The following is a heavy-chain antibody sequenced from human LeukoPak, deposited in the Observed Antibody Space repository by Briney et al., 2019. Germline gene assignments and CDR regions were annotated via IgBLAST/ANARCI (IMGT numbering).Heavy chain of an antibody. Sequence: SETLSLTCTVSGGSISSYYWSWIRQPPGKGLEWIGYIYYSGSTNYNPSLKSRVTISVDTSKNQFSLKLSSVTAADTAVYYCARDRGAAAGTYDYWGQGALVTVSS. V-gene: IGHV4-59*01. CDR2: IYYSGST. CDR1: GGSISSYY. D-gene: IGHD6-13*01. J-gene: IGHJ4*02. CDR3: ARDRGAAAGTYDY.